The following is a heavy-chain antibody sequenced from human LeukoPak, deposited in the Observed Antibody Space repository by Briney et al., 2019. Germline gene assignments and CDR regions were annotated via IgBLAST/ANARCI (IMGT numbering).Heavy chain of an antibody. J-gene: IGHJ6*02. CDR2: ISSGSTYI. CDR1: GFTFSTYN. D-gene: IGHD1/OR15-1a*01. CDR3: VRVLLEHDYYYGMDV. V-gene: IGHV3-21*01. Sequence: GGSLRLSCAASGFTFSTYNMNWVRQAPGKGLEWVSSISSGSTYIYYADSLKGRFTISRDNAKNSLCLQMNSLRAEDTAVYYCVRVLLEHDYYYGMDVWGQGTTVTASS.